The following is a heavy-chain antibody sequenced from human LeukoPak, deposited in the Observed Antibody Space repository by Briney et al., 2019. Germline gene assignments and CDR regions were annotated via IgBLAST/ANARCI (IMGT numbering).Heavy chain of an antibody. D-gene: IGHD2-21*01. Sequence: GGSLRLSCAASGFTFSSYAMHWVRQAPGKGLEWVAVISYDGSNKYYADSVKGRFTISRDNSKNTLYLQMNSLRAEDTAVYYCARDLWLDYWGQGTLVTVSS. CDR3: ARDLWLDY. CDR2: ISYDGSNK. CDR1: GFTFSSYA. V-gene: IGHV3-30-3*01. J-gene: IGHJ4*02.